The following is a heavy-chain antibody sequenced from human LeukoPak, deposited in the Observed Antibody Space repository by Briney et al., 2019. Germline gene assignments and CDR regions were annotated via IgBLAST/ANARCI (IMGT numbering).Heavy chain of an antibody. CDR1: GFTFSSYA. J-gene: IGHJ6*02. Sequence: GGSLRLSCAASGFTFSSYAMSWVRQAPGKGLEWVSAISGSGGSTYYADSVKGRFTISRDNSKNTLSLQMNSLRAEDTAVYYCATLAAHYYGSAYGMDVRGQGTTVTVSS. CDR3: ATLAAHYYGSAYGMDV. CDR2: ISGSGGST. V-gene: IGHV3-23*01. D-gene: IGHD3-10*01.